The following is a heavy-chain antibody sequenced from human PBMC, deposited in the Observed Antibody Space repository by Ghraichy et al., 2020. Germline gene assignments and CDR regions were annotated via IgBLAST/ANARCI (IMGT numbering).Heavy chain of an antibody. D-gene: IGHD5-24*01. J-gene: IGHJ4*02. CDR1: GFTFSNYA. Sequence: GGSLRLSCAASGFTFSNYAMIWVRQAPGKGLEWVSSIGVSGVGKFYTDSVKGRFTISRDDSSNTLYLQMNSLRAEDTALYFCVRHFIGYRSFDYWGQGTLVTVSA. V-gene: IGHV3-23*01. CDR2: IGVSGVGK. CDR3: VRHFIGYRSFDY.